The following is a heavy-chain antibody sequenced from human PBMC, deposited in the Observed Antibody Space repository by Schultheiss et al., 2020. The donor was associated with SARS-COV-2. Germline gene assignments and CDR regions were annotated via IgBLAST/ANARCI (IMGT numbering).Heavy chain of an antibody. CDR2: INPNSGGT. CDR1: GYTFTGYY. D-gene: IGHD1-7*01. J-gene: IGHJ4*02. Sequence: ASVKVSCKASGYTFTGYYMHWVRQAPGQGLEWMGWINPNSGGTNYAQKFQGRVTITADESTSTAYMELSSLRSEDTAVYYCAASGSWNYVMGWLGYFDYWGQGTLVTVSS. V-gene: IGHV1-2*02. CDR3: AASGSWNYVMGWLGYFDY.